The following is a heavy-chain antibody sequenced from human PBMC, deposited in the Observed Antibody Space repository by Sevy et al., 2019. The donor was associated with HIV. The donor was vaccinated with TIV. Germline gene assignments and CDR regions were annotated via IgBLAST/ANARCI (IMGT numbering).Heavy chain of an antibody. CDR2: IKGDGSDK. CDR3: AHETFGRFES. Sequence: WGSLRLSCAASGFSFSANWMNWVRQAPGKGLEWVANIKGDGSDKHYVDSVEGRFTISRDNAKNVLYLQMNSLRVEDTAVYYCAHETFGRFESWGKGTLVTVSS. V-gene: IGHV3-7*01. CDR1: GFSFSANW. J-gene: IGHJ4*02. D-gene: IGHD3-16*01.